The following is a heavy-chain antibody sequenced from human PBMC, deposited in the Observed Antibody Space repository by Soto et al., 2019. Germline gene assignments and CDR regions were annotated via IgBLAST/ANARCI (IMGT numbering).Heavy chain of an antibody. D-gene: IGHD3-10*01. CDR2: FDPEDGET. CDR3: ATALLLWFGDDPPRARY. J-gene: IGHJ4*02. CDR1: GYTLTELS. V-gene: IGHV1-24*01. Sequence: GASVKVSCKVSGYTLTELSMHWVRQAPGKGLEWMGGFDPEDGETIYAQKFQGRVTMTEDTSTDTAYMELSSLRSEGTAVYYCATALLLWFGDDPPRARYWGQGTLVTVS.